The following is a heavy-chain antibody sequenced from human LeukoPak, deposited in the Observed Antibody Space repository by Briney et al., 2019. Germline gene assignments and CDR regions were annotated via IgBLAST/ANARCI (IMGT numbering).Heavy chain of an antibody. V-gene: IGHV1-2*02. CDR1: GYTVTSYA. Sequence: ASVKVSCKASGYTVTSYAMHWVRQAPRQGLEWMVLINPNSGGTNYAQKFQGRVTMTRDTSISTAYMELSRLRSDDTAVYYCARDLTVLRFLEWPRFDPWGQGTLVTVSS. CDR3: ARDLTVLRFLEWPRFDP. J-gene: IGHJ5*02. CDR2: INPNSGGT. D-gene: IGHD3-3*01.